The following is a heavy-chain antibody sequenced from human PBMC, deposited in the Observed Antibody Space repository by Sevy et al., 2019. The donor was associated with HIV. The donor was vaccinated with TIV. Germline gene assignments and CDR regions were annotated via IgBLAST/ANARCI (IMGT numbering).Heavy chain of an antibody. V-gene: IGHV3-7*01. CDR1: GFTFSANW. CDR3: AHETFGRFES. D-gene: IGHD3-16*01. CDR2: RKADGSDK. Sequence: GGSLRLSCAASGFTFSANWMNWVRQAPGKGLEWVANRKADGSDKDYVDSVEGRFTISRDNAKNLLFLQMNSLRVEDTAVYYCAHETFGRFESWGQGTLVTVSS. J-gene: IGHJ4*02.